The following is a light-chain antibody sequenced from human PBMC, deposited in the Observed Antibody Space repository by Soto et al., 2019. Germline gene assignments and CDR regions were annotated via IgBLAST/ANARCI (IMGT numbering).Light chain of an antibody. V-gene: IGLV2-8*01. Sequence: QSALTQPPSASGSPGQSVTISCAGTINDVGGYNYVSWYQQHPGKVPQLMIYQVTKRPSGVPDRFSASKSDTTASLSISGLPAQDDGDYFCMSYAGGNRFVFGTGTKV. CDR3: MSYAGGNRFV. CDR2: QVT. CDR1: INDVGGYNY. J-gene: IGLJ1*01.